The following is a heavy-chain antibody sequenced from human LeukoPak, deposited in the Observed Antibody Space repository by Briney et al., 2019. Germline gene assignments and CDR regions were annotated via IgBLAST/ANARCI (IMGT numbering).Heavy chain of an antibody. Sequence: GGSLRLSCAASGFTFSSYAMSWVRQAPGKGLEWVSGIHGSGKSTYYADSVKGRFTISRDNSKNTLYLQMDILRAEDTAVYYCAKERGRAVAGSPTDYWGQGTLVTVSS. J-gene: IGHJ4*02. V-gene: IGHV3-23*01. CDR3: AKERGRAVAGSPTDY. D-gene: IGHD6-19*01. CDR1: GFTFSSYA. CDR2: IHGSGKST.